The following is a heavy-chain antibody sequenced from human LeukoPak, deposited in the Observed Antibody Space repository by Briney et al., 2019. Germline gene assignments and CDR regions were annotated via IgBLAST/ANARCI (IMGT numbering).Heavy chain of an antibody. V-gene: IGHV4-4*02. J-gene: IGHJ5*02. CDR3: ARYLSSGWPSNWFDP. CDR1: GGSISSSNW. D-gene: IGHD6-19*01. CDR2: IYHSGST. Sequence: PSETLSLTCAVSGGSISSSNWWSWVRQPPGKGLEWIGEIYHSGSTNYNPSLKSRATISVDKSKNQFSLKLSSVTAADTAVYYCARYLSSGWPSNWFDPWGQGTLVTVSS.